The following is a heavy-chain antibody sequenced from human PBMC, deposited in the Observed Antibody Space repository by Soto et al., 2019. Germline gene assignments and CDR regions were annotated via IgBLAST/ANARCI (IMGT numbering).Heavy chain of an antibody. CDR2: IDPNAGTT. CDR3: VRVRWSGGGCPFVTGGGFLDL. CDR1: GYRMTSYS. J-gene: IGHJ5*02. Sequence: ASVKVSCKATGYRMTSYSMHWVRQAPGQGLEWMGIIDPNAGTTTYAKKFQGRVNMTSDTSTSTVYMELSSLRSEDTALYYCVRVRWSGGGCPFVTGGGFLDLWG. D-gene: IGHD2-15*01. V-gene: IGHV1-46*01.